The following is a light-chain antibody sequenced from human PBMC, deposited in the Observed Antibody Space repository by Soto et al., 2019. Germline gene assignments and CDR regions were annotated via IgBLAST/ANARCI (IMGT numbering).Light chain of an antibody. CDR2: DVS. CDR1: SSDVGGYNY. J-gene: IGLJ2*01. V-gene: IGLV2-14*01. Sequence: QSALTQPASVSGSPGQSITISCTGTSSDVGGYNYVSWYQQHPGKAPKLMIYDVSNRPSGVSNCFSGSKSGNTASLTISGLQAEDEADYYCSSYTSSSPVVFGGGTQLTVL. CDR3: SSYTSSSPVV.